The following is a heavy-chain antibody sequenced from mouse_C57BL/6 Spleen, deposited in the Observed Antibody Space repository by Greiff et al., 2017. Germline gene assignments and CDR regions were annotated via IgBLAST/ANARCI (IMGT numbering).Heavy chain of an antibody. Sequence: QVQLQQSGAELVKPGASVKMSCKASGYTFTSYWITWVKQRPGQGLEWIGDIYPGSGSTNYNEKFKSKATLTVDTSSSTAYMQLSSLTSEDSAVYYCARGTTVVEGRAWFAYWGQGTLVTVSA. D-gene: IGHD1-1*01. CDR2: IYPGSGST. CDR3: ARGTTVVEGRAWFAY. J-gene: IGHJ3*01. V-gene: IGHV1-55*01. CDR1: GYTFTSYW.